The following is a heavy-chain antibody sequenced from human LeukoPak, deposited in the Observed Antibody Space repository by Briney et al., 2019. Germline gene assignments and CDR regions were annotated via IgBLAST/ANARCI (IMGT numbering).Heavy chain of an antibody. V-gene: IGHV4-59*08. CDR2: IYYSGST. D-gene: IGHD5-24*01. CDR1: GGSISSYY. CDR3: ARLDGRYYFDY. J-gene: IGHJ4*02. Sequence: SETLSLTCTVSGGSISSYYWSLIRQPPGKGLEWIGYIYYSGSTNYNPSLKSRVTISVDTSKNQFSLKLSSVTAADTAVYYCARLDGRYYFDYWGQGTLVTVSS.